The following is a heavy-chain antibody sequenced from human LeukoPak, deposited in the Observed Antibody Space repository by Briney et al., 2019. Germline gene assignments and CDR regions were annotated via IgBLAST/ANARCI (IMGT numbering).Heavy chain of an antibody. CDR1: GGTFSSYA. V-gene: IGHV1-69*05. Sequence: GASVKVSCKASGGTFSSYAISWVRQAPGQGLEWMGGIIPIFGTANYAQKFQGRVTITTDESTSTAYMELSSLRSEDTAVYCCADMTTYYYDSSGYNNWFDPWGQGTLVTVSS. CDR2: IIPIFGTA. D-gene: IGHD3-22*01. CDR3: ADMTTYYYDSSGYNNWFDP. J-gene: IGHJ5*02.